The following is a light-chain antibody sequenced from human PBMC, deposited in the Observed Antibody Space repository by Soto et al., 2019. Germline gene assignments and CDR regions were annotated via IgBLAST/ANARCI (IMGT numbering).Light chain of an antibody. CDR3: QQSNSYLYS. J-gene: IGKJ2*01. Sequence: DIQMTQSPSTLSASVGDRVTITCRASQSISSWLDWYQQKPGKAPKLLIYDASSLESGVPSRFSGSGSGTEFPLTISSLQPDDFATYYCQQSNSYLYSFGQGTKMESK. CDR1: QSISSW. V-gene: IGKV1-5*01. CDR2: DAS.